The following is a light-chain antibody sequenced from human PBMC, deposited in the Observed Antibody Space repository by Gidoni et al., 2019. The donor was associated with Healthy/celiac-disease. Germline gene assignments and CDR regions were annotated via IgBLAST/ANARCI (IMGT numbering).Light chain of an antibody. V-gene: IGKV4-1*01. CDR2: WAS. CDR1: QSVLYSSNNKNY. Sequence: GSLGERATINCKSSQSVLYSSNNKNYLAWYQQKPGQPPKLLIYWASTRESGVPDRFSGSGSGTDFTLTISSLQAEDVAVYYCQQYYSTPWTFXQXTKVEIK. CDR3: QQYYSTPWT. J-gene: IGKJ1*01.